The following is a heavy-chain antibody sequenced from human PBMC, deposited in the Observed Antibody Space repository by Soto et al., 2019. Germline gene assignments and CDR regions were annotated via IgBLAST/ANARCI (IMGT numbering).Heavy chain of an antibody. J-gene: IGHJ6*02. V-gene: IGHV3-30-3*01. CDR2: ISYDGSNK. CDR3: ARGRDVEMDYYGMDV. CDR1: GFTFSSYA. Sequence: QVQLVESGGGVVQPGRSLRLSCAASGFTFSSYAMHWVRQAPGKGLEWVAVISYDGSNKYYADSVKGRFTISRDNSKNTLYLQMNSLRAEDTAVYYCARGRDVEMDYYGMDVWGQGTTVTVSS. D-gene: IGHD3-3*01.